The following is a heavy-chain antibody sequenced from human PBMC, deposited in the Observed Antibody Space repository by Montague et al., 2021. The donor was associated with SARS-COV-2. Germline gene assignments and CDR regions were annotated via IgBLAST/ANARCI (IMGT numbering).Heavy chain of an antibody. CDR2: IFWNDDK. Sequence: PAVVKPTQTLTLTCTFSGFSLSTDGMCVGWIRQPPGKALEWLALIFWNDDKRYNSSLKNRLTITKDTSKNQVVLTMTNMDPLDTATYYCARSLLFYSMGDFDSWGQGTPVTVAS. CDR3: ARSLLFYSMGDFDS. J-gene: IGHJ4*02. CDR1: GFSLSTDGMC. D-gene: IGHD2/OR15-2a*01. V-gene: IGHV2-5*08.